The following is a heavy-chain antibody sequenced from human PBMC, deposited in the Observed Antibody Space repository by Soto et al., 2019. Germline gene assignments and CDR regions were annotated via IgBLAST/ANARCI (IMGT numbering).Heavy chain of an antibody. D-gene: IGHD2-15*01. V-gene: IGHV3-23*01. CDR2: VGGSGDST. J-gene: IGHJ4*02. CDR1: GFTFSNYA. Sequence: EVQLLDSGGGLVQPGGSLRLSCAASGFTFSNYAMSWVRQAPGKGLEWDSGVGGSGDSTYYADSVKCRFTISRDNSKDTRYLQMNSRRAEDTAVDSCPKSPLGYYSGGRCYPPHYFDYWCQGTLVTVYS. CDR3: PKSPLGYYSGGRCYPPHYFDY.